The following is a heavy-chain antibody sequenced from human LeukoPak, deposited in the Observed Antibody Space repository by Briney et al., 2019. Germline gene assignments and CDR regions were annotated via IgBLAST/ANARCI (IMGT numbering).Heavy chain of an antibody. Sequence: ASVKVSCKASGGTFSSYAISWVRQAPGQGLEWMGWINPNSGATNCAQKFQGRVTMTRDTSISTGYMELSSLISDDTALYYCAKVPGTSYHYYYMDVWGKGTTVIVSS. V-gene: IGHV1-2*02. CDR1: GGTFSSYA. CDR2: INPNSGAT. CDR3: AKVPGTSYHYYYMDV. J-gene: IGHJ6*03.